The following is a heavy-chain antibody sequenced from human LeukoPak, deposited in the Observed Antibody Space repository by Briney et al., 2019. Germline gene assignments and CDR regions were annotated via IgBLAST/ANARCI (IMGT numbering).Heavy chain of an antibody. D-gene: IGHD3-3*01. CDR2: ISAYNGNT. J-gene: IGHJ4*02. CDR3: ARGPPAYYDFWSGYYTMEFDY. CDR1: GYTFTSYG. Sequence: ASVTVSCKASGYTFTSYGISWVRQAPGQGLEWMGWISAYNGNTNYAQKLQGRVTMTTDISTSTAYMELRSLRSDDTAVYYCARGPPAYYDFWSGYYTMEFDYWGQGTLVTVSS. V-gene: IGHV1-18*01.